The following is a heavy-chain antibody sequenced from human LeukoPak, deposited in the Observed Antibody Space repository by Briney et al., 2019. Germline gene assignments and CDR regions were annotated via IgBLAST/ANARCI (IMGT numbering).Heavy chain of an antibody. Sequence: GGSLRLSCAASGFTFSSYAMNWVRQAPGKGLEWVSAISGSGGSTYYADSVKGRFTISRDNSKNTLYLQMNSLRAEDTAVYYCAKNYYDSSGYYYVSGLISFDYWGQGTLVTVSS. CDR3: AKNYYDSSGYYYVSGLISFDY. CDR1: GFTFSSYA. V-gene: IGHV3-23*01. CDR2: ISGSGGST. J-gene: IGHJ4*02. D-gene: IGHD3-22*01.